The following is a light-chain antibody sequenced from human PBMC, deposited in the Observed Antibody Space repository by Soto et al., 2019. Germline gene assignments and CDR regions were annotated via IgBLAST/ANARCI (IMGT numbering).Light chain of an antibody. CDR2: AAS. V-gene: IGKV1-39*01. CDR3: QQRNNWPSLT. CDR1: QSISSY. Sequence: DIQMTQSPSSLSASVGDRVTITCRASQSISSYLNWYQQKPGKAPKVLIYAASSLQSGIPSRFSGSGSGTDFTLTIGSLEPEDFAVYHCQQRNNWPSLTFGGGTKVDIK. J-gene: IGKJ4*01.